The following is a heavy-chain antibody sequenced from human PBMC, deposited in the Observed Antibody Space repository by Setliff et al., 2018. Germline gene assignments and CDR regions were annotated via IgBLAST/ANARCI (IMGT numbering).Heavy chain of an antibody. CDR1: GYTFTNYA. CDR2: IHAGNGDT. Sequence: GASVKVSCKAPGYTFTNYAIHWVRQAPGQRPECMGWIHAGNGDTKYSQKFQGRVTITRDTYTSTASMELSRLRSEDPAVYYCATSVSWIQLVLYPQGHPEPFDYWGQGTLVTVSS. J-gene: IGHJ4*02. V-gene: IGHV1-3*01. CDR3: ATSVSWIQLVLYPQGHPEPFDY. D-gene: IGHD5-18*01.